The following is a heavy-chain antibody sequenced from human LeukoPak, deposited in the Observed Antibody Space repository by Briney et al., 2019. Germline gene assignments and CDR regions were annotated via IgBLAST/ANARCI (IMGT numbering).Heavy chain of an antibody. CDR2: IYHSGST. V-gene: IGHV4-4*02. CDR3: ARGQNIVGATYYYYYYMDV. J-gene: IGHJ6*03. D-gene: IGHD1-26*01. Sequence: SETLSLTCAVSGGSISSSNWWSWVRQPPGKGLEWIGEIYHSGSTNYNPSLKSRVTISVDKSKNQFSLKLSSVTAADTAVYYCARGQNIVGATYYYYYYMDVWGKGTTVTVSS. CDR1: GGSISSSNW.